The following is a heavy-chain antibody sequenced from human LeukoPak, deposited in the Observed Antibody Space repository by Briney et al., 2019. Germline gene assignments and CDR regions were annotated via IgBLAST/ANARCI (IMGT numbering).Heavy chain of an antibody. CDR2: IYHSGST. CDR1: GYSISSGYY. D-gene: IGHD2-2*01. Sequence: PSETLSLTCTASGYSISSGYYWGWIRQPPGKGLEWIGSIYHSGSTYYNPSLKSRVTISVDTSKNQFSLKLSSVTAADTAVYYCARHYCSSTSCYSGWFDPWGQGTPVTVSS. CDR3: ARHYCSSTSCYSGWFDP. J-gene: IGHJ5*02. V-gene: IGHV4-38-2*02.